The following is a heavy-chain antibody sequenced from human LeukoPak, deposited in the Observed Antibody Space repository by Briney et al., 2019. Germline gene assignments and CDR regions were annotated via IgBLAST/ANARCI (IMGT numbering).Heavy chain of an antibody. CDR2: ISAYNGNT. Sequence: ASVKVSCKASGYTFTSYGISWVRQAPGQGLEWMGWISAYNGNTNYAQKLQGRVTMTTDTSTSTAYMELSSLRSEDTAVYYCASGDSSGWSIPFDYWGQGTLVTVSS. J-gene: IGHJ4*02. CDR1: GYTFTSYG. V-gene: IGHV1-18*01. CDR3: ASGDSSGWSIPFDY. D-gene: IGHD6-19*01.